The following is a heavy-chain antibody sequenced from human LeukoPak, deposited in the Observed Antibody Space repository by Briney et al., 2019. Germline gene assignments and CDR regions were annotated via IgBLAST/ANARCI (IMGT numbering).Heavy chain of an antibody. CDR3: ARGSPGFDPTPFDY. J-gene: IGHJ4*02. CDR2: IYYSGST. V-gene: IGHV4-59*01. CDR1: GGSISSCY. Sequence: SETLSLTCTVSGGSISSCYWSWIRQPPGKGLEWIGYIYYSGSTNYNPSLKSRVTISVDTSKNQFSLKLSSVTAADTAVYYCARGSPGFDPTPFDYWGQGTLVTVSS.